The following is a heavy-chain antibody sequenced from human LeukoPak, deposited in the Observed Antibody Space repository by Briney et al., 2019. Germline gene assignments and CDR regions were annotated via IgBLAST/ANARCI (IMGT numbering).Heavy chain of an antibody. Sequence: PSETLSLTCTVYDYSISSGYYWGWIRQPPGKGLEWIGSIYHSGSTYYNPSLKSRVTISVDTSKNQFSLKLSSVTAADTAVYYCARGTVGATVYYFDYWGQGTLVTVSS. CDR2: IYHSGST. J-gene: IGHJ4*02. V-gene: IGHV4-38-2*02. CDR3: ARGTVGATVYYFDY. D-gene: IGHD1-26*01. CDR1: DYSISSGYY.